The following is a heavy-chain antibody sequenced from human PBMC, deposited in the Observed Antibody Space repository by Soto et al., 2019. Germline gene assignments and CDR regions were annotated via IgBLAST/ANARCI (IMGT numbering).Heavy chain of an antibody. J-gene: IGHJ5*02. Sequence: PSETLSLTCTVSGGSISSGGYYWSWIRQHPGKGLEWIGYIYYSGSTYYNPSLKSRVTISVDTSKNQFSLKLSSVTAADTAVYYCARAWGLRLGELSLPNWFDPWGQGTLVTV. D-gene: IGHD3-16*02. CDR1: GGSISSGGYY. V-gene: IGHV4-31*03. CDR2: IYYSGST. CDR3: ARAWGLRLGELSLPNWFDP.